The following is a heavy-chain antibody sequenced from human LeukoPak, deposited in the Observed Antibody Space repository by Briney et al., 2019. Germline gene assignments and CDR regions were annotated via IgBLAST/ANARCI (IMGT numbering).Heavy chain of an antibody. CDR2: INDSGGST. CDR1: GFTFSSYA. D-gene: IGHD2-15*01. Sequence: PGGSLRLSCAASGFTFSSYAMSWVRQAPGKGLEWVSAINDSGGSTYYADSVKGRFTISRDNSKNTLYLQMNSLRAEDTAVYYCAKQGVVVVAALLDAFDIWGQGTMVTVSS. CDR3: AKQGVVVVAALLDAFDI. V-gene: IGHV3-23*01. J-gene: IGHJ3*02.